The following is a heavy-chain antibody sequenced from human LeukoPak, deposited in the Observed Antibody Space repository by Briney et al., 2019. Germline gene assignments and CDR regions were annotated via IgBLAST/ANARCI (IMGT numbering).Heavy chain of an antibody. CDR3: ARAPPRYGSGSYYKYWFDP. CDR2: INHSGST. D-gene: IGHD3-10*01. J-gene: IGHJ5*02. Sequence: PSETLSLTCTVSGGSISSDSYYWSWIRQPPGKGLEWIGEINHSGSTNYNPSLKSRVTISVDTSKDQFSLKLSSVTAADAAVYYCARAPPRYGSGSYYKYWFDPWGQGTLVTVSS. V-gene: IGHV4-39*07. CDR1: GGSISSDSYY.